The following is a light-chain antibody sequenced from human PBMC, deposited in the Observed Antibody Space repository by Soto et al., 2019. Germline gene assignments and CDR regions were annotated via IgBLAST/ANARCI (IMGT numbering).Light chain of an antibody. Sequence: IVMTQSPDSLSVSRGDRLTLSCRASQNIYSNLAWYRHKPGQAPRLLIYGASNRATGIPARFSGSGSGTDFTLTISRLKPEDFAVYYCQQYGISPRTFGQGTKVDIK. CDR1: QNIYSN. J-gene: IGKJ1*01. CDR3: QQYGISPRT. V-gene: IGKV3-20*01. CDR2: GAS.